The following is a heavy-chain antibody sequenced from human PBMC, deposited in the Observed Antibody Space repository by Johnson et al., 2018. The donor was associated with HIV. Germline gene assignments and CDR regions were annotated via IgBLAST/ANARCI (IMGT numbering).Heavy chain of an antibody. J-gene: IGHJ3*02. V-gene: IGHV3-20*04. Sequence: MQLVESGGGVVRPGGSLRLSCAAAGFTFDDYGMSWVRQAPGKGLEWVSGIHWNGGRTYYADSVKGRFTVSRDDSKNTLYLQMNSLRAEDTAVYYCAKVRRAVYGFDIWGQGTMVTVSS. CDR3: AKVRRAVYGFDI. CDR2: IHWNGGRT. CDR1: GFTFDDYG.